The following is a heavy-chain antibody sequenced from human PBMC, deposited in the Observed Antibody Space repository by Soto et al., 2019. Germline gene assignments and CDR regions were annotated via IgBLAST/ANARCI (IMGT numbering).Heavy chain of an antibody. CDR3: ARGGAFYFYFVLEV. V-gene: IGHV1-18*04. CDR1: GYSFTSYG. J-gene: IGHJ6*01. Sequence: SAKATCKACGYSFTSYGLSWVRQAHGQGLEWMGWINPYGGNAYYAQNFQDRVTVTTDTSTNTAYMELRSLRSDDTAVYFCARGGAFYFYFVLEVWGQGTTVTVSS. CDR2: INPYGGNA. D-gene: IGHD3-3*02.